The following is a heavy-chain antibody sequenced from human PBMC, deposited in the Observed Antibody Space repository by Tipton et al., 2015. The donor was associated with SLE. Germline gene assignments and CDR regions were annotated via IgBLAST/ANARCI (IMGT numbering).Heavy chain of an antibody. CDR2: IYSGGST. J-gene: IGHJ6*03. D-gene: IGHD2-15*01. CDR3: ARDIEDIVVDFYYYYYYMDV. V-gene: IGHV3-23*03. CDR1: GFTFSSYA. Sequence: SLRLSCAASGFTFSSYAMSWVRQAPGKGLEWVSVIYSGGSTYYADSVKGRFTISRDNTKNSLYLQMNGLRAEDTAVYYCARDIEDIVVDFYYYYYYMDVWGKGTTVTVSS.